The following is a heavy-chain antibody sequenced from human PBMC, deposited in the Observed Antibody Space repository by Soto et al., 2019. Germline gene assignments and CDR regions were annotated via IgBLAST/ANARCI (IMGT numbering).Heavy chain of an antibody. V-gene: IGHV6-1*01. J-gene: IGHJ6*03. CDR2: TDYKSKWFN. CDR1: GDSVSSNSAG. Sequence: QVQLQLSGPGLMKPSQTLSLTCAISGDSVSSNSAGWNWVRQTPSRGLEWLGRTDYKSKWFNNYAVSVKRRITINPDTSQNQFSLQLDSVTPEDTAVYYCARGSWDDVSGHYYMDVWGKGTTVTVSS. CDR3: ARGSWDDVSGHYYMDV. D-gene: IGHD5-12*01.